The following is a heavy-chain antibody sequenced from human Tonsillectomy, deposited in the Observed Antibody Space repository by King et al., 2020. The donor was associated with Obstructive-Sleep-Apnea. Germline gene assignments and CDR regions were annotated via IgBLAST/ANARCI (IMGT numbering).Heavy chain of an antibody. CDR3: AKDKGGFFDI. CDR2: SSGSGGST. Sequence: VQLVECGGGLVNPGGSLRISWAASGFAFSSYAMSWVRLAPGKGLEWVSASSGSGGSTYYADSVKGRFTIYRDNSTNTLYRQMNSLRAEEPAVYYCAKDKGGFFDIWGQGTMVTVSS. CDR1: GFAFSSYA. V-gene: IGHV3-23*04. D-gene: IGHD3-16*01. J-gene: IGHJ3*02.